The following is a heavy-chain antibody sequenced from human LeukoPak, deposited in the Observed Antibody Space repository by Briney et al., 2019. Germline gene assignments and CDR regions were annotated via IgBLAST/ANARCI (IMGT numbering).Heavy chain of an antibody. J-gene: IGHJ4*02. CDR3: ARGGPFGYSAYDY. D-gene: IGHD5-12*01. Sequence: GGSLRLSCAASGFTFSTYEMNWVRQAPGKGLEWVSYISFSGSTIYYADSVKGRFTISRDNAKNSLYLLMSSLRAEDTAVYYCARGGPFGYSAYDYWGQGALVTVSS. CDR2: ISFSGSTI. V-gene: IGHV3-48*03. CDR1: GFTFSTYE.